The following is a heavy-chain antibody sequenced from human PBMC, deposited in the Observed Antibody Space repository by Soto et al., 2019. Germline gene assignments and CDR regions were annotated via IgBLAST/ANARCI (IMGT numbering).Heavy chain of an antibody. CDR2: ISSSGSTI. D-gene: IGHD4-17*01. Sequence: GGSLRLSCAASGFTFSDYYMSWIRQAPGKGLEWVSYISSSGSTIYYADSVKGRFTISRDNAKNSLYLQMNSLRAEDTAVYYCVSPGEGLRPIYWYFDLWGRGTLVTVSS. J-gene: IGHJ2*01. CDR3: VSPGEGLRPIYWYFDL. CDR1: GFTFSDYY. V-gene: IGHV3-11*01.